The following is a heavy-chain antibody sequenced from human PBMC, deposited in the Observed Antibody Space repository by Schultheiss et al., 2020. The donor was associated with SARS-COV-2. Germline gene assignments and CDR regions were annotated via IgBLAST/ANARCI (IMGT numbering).Heavy chain of an antibody. J-gene: IGHJ4*02. CDR1: GFTFDDYV. CDR2: ISSNGGST. D-gene: IGHD1-26*01. V-gene: IGHV3-64D*06. CDR3: VKAAPTYSGRGFDY. Sequence: GGSLRLSCAASGFTFDDYVMTWVRQAPGKGLEYVSAISSNGGSTYYADSVKGRFTISRDNSKNTLYLQMSSLRAEDTAVYYCVKAAPTYSGRGFDYWGQGTLVTVSS.